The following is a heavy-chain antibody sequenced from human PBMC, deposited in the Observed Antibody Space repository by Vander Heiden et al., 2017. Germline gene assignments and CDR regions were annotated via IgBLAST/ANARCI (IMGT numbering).Heavy chain of an antibody. CDR1: GFTFSSYS. V-gene: IGHV3-48*02. J-gene: IGHJ4*02. Sequence: EVQLVESGGGLVQPGGSLRLSCAASGFTFSSYSMTWVRQAPGKGLEWVSYISSSSSTIYYADSVKGRFTISRDNAKNSLYLQMNSLRDEDTAVYYCARGNLVVVPAARVFDYWGQGTLVTVSS. CDR3: ARGNLVVVPAARVFDY. D-gene: IGHD2-2*01. CDR2: ISSSSSTI.